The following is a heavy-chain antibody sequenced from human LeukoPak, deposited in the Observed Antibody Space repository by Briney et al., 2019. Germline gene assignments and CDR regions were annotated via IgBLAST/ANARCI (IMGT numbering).Heavy chain of an antibody. CDR2: INPNSGGT. CDR3: ARGSGPTPDTAMVDY. V-gene: IGHV1-2*02. Sequence: ASVKVSCKASGYTFTGYYMHWVRQAPGQGLEWMGWINPNSGGTNYAQKFQGRVTMTRDTSISTAYMELSRLRSDDTAVYYCARGSGPTPDTAMVDYWGQGTLVTVSS. J-gene: IGHJ4*02. CDR1: GYTFTGYY. D-gene: IGHD5-18*01.